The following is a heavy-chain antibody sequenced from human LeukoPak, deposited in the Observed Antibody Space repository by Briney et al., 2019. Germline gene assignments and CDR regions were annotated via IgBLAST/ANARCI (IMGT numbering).Heavy chain of an antibody. D-gene: IGHD2-15*01. Sequence: ASVKVSCKASGYTFTGYYMHWVRQAPGQGLEWMGWINPNSGGTNYAQKFQGRVTMTRDTSISTAYMELSSLRSEDTAVYYCARGLGTLAGGLPFDYWGQGTLVTVSS. J-gene: IGHJ4*02. CDR3: ARGLGTLAGGLPFDY. CDR2: INPNSGGT. V-gene: IGHV1-2*02. CDR1: GYTFTGYY.